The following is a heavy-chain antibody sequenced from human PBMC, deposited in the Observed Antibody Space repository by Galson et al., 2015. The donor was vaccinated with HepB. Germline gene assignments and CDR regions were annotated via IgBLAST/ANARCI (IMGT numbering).Heavy chain of an antibody. CDR3: AKETSRFLEWLWDY. CDR1: GFTFSSYD. CDR2: ISYDGSNK. J-gene: IGHJ4*02. D-gene: IGHD3-3*01. V-gene: IGHV3-30*18. Sequence: SLRLSCAASGFTFSSYDMHWVRQAPGKGLEWVAVISYDGSNKYYADSVKGRFTISRDNSKNTLYLQMNSLRAEDTAVYYCAKETSRFLEWLWDYWGQGTLVAVSS.